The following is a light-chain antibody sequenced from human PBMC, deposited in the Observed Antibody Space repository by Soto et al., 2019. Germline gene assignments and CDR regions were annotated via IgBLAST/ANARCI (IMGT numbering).Light chain of an antibody. CDR1: QSVNNY. Sequence: EIVWTQSPATLSLSPGERSTLSGMASQSVNNYLVWYQQKPGQAPRLLIYDASNRATGIPARFSGSGSGTGFTLPISSLEPEDFAVYYCQQRSNWPPITVGPGTRLEIK. CDR2: DAS. CDR3: QQRSNWPPIT. J-gene: IGKJ5*01. V-gene: IGKV3-11*01.